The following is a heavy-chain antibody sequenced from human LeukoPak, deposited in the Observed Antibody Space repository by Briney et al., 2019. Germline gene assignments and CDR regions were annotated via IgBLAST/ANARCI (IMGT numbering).Heavy chain of an antibody. CDR3: ARGGHDSSRYYYGDFDY. D-gene: IGHD3-22*01. V-gene: IGHV1-69*06. CDR1: GGTFSSYA. CDR2: IIRIFGTA. J-gene: IGHJ4*02. Sequence: VASVKVSCKASGGTFSSYAISWMRQAPGQGLEWMGGIIRIFGTANYAQKVKGRVTITADKSTSTAYMELSSLRSEDTAVYYCARGGHDSSRYYYGDFDYWGQGTLVTVSS.